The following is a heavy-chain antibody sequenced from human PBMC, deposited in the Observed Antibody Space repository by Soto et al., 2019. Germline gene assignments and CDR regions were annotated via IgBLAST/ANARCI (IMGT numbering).Heavy chain of an antibody. CDR3: AREYYDFWSGYPAYYYGMDV. J-gene: IGHJ6*02. V-gene: IGHV3-48*02. Sequence: CGSLRLSCVAGEFIFSSYSMNWVRQAPGKGLEWVSYISSSSSTIYYADSVKGRFTISRDNAKNSLYLQMNSLRDEDTAVYYCAREYYDFWSGYPAYYYGMDVWGQGTTVTVSS. D-gene: IGHD3-3*01. CDR2: ISSSSSTI. CDR1: EFIFSSYS.